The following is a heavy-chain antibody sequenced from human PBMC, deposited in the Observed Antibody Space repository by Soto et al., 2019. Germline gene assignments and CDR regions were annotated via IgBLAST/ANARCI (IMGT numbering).Heavy chain of an antibody. D-gene: IGHD6-25*01. CDR3: ECSEGDDAFDI. V-gene: IGHV1-69*02. CDR1: GGTFSSYT. Sequence: QVQLVQSGAEVKKPGSSVKVSCKASGGTFSSYTISWVRQAPGQGLEWMGRIIPILGIANYAQKFQGRVTLTADKSTSTAYMELSSLRSEDTAVYYCECSEGDDAFDIWGQGAMVTVSS. CDR2: IIPILGIA. J-gene: IGHJ3*02.